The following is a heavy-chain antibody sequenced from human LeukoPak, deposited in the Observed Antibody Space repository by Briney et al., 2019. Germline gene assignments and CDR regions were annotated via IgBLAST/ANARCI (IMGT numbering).Heavy chain of an antibody. CDR1: GGSISSYY. CDR2: IYYSGNT. V-gene: IGHV4-59*12. CDR3: ASLCSGGSCYSDAFDI. Sequence: SSETLSPTCTVSGGSISSYYWSWIRQPPGKGLEWIGYIYYSGNTYYNPSLKSRVTISVDTSKNQFSLKLSSVTAADTAVYYCASLCSGGSCYSDAFDIWGQGTMVTVSS. D-gene: IGHD2-15*01. J-gene: IGHJ3*02.